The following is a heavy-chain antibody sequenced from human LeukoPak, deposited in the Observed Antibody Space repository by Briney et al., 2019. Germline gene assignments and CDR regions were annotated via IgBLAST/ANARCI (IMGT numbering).Heavy chain of an antibody. J-gene: IGHJ4*02. CDR2: ISYDGSNK. Sequence: GGSLRLSCAASGFTFSNAWMSWVRQAPGKGLEWVAVISYDGSNKYYADSVKGRFTISRDNSKNTLYLQMNSLRAEDTAVYYCAKNKKETIVVVTEGFDYWGQGTLVTVSS. CDR3: AKNKKETIVVVTEGFDY. D-gene: IGHD3-22*01. CDR1: GFTFSNAW. V-gene: IGHV3-30*18.